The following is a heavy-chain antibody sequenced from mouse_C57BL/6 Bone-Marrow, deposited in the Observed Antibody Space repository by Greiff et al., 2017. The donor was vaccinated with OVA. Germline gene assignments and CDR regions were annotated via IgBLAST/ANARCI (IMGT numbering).Heavy chain of an antibody. J-gene: IGHJ4*01. CDR1: GYSITSGYF. D-gene: IGHD2-4*01. CDR3: ARDRLYDYE. Sequence: EVKLMESGPGLVKPSQSLSLTCSVTGYSITSGYFWNWIRQFPGNKLEWMGYISYDGSNNYNPSLKNRISITRDTSKNQFFLKLNSVTTEETATYYCARDRLYDYEWGQGTSVTVSS. V-gene: IGHV3-6*01. CDR2: ISYDGSN.